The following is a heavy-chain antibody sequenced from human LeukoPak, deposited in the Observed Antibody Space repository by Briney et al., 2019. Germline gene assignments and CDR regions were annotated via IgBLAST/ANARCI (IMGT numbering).Heavy chain of an antibody. CDR1: GYTFTGYY. CDR2: INPNSGGT. D-gene: IGHD3-3*01. V-gene: IGHV1-2*02. Sequence: GASVKVSCKASGYTFTGYYMHWVRQAPGQGLEWMGWINPNSGGTNYAQKFQGRVTMTRDTSISTAYMELSRLRSDDTAVYYCARAVGSVEWLLCPDYWGQGTLATVSS. CDR3: ARAVGSVEWLLCPDY. J-gene: IGHJ4*02.